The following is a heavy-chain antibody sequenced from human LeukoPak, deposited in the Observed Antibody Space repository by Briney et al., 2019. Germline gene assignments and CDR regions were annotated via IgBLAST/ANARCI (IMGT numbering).Heavy chain of an antibody. CDR2: IRQDGSAK. Sequence: GSLSLSCAVSGFTFSTYWMSWVRQAPGKGLEWVANIRQDGSAKYYVDSVRGRFTISRDNAKNSLYLQMNSLRAEDTGVYYCATSSDAPANMWGQGTLVTVSS. V-gene: IGHV3-7*01. D-gene: IGHD2-2*01. CDR3: ATSSDAPANM. CDR1: GFTFSTYW. J-gene: IGHJ4*02.